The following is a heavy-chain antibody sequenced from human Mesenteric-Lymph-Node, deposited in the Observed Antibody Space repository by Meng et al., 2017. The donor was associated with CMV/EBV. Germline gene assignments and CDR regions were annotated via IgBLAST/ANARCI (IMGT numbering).Heavy chain of an antibody. V-gene: IGHV1-69*05. Sequence: TFPVYYLHWVRQAPGQGLEWMGGIIPIFGTANYAQKFQGRVTITTDESTSTAYMELSSLRSEDTAVYYCARSPSSIAARLRGPFGYWGQGTLVTVSS. CDR2: IIPIFGTA. J-gene: IGHJ4*02. CDR3: ARSPSSIAARLRGPFGY. CDR1: TFPVYY. D-gene: IGHD6-6*01.